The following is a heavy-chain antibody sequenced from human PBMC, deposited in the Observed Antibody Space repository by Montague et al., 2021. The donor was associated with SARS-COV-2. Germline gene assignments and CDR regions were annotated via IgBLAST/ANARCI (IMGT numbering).Heavy chain of an antibody. J-gene: IGHJ6*02. V-gene: IGHV4-59*01. CDR3: ARPSMVSRNYYYYGIDV. CDR2: NEQSGTT. D-gene: IGHD2-21*01. Sequence: SETLSLTCIVSGGSIKSVYWSWIRQTPGKGWEWIGNNEQSGTTHDRPSLKSRVAILLDTSKNQFSLTLNSVTAADTAVYYCARPSMVSRNYYYYGIDVWGPGTTVTVSS. CDR1: GGSIKSVY.